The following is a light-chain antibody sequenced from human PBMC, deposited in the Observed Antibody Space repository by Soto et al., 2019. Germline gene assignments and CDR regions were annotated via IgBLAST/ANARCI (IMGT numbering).Light chain of an antibody. V-gene: IGKV1-5*03. CDR2: KAS. Sequence: DNQMTQSPSTLSASVGDRVTITCRASQSISSWLAWYQQEPGKAPKLLIYKASTLESGVPSRFSGSGSGTEFTLTISSLQPDDCATYYCQQYDSYPWTFGQGTKVEIK. CDR3: QQYDSYPWT. CDR1: QSISSW. J-gene: IGKJ1*01.